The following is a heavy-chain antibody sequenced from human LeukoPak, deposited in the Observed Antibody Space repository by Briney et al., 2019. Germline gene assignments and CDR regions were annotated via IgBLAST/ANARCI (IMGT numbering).Heavy chain of an antibody. CDR1: GFTFSSYS. V-gene: IGHV3-21*04. CDR3: AKDSGYSGYDVYFDY. Sequence: PGGSLRLSCAASGFTFSSYSMNWVRQAPGKGLEWVSSISSSSSYIYYADSVKGRFTISRDNAKNSLYLQVNSLRAEDTAVYYCAKDSGYSGYDVYFDYWGQGTLVTVSS. D-gene: IGHD5-12*01. J-gene: IGHJ4*02. CDR2: ISSSSSYI.